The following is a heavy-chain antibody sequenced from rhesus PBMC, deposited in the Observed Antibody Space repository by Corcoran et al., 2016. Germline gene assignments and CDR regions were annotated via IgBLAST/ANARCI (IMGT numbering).Heavy chain of an antibody. CDR3: ARSHFAPGFDY. V-gene: IGHV7-114*01. Sequence: QVQLVQSGADVKQPGASVTVFCKASGYTFTPYAFHWVAPARGQRLEWMGWNKTDNGNPTYAQAFKERCTFSLDTSSTTAYLQSSSRKAEDTAVYYCARSHFAPGFDYWGQGVLVTVSS. CDR2: NKTDNGNP. D-gene: IGHD3S6*01. CDR1: GYTFTPYA. J-gene: IGHJ4*01.